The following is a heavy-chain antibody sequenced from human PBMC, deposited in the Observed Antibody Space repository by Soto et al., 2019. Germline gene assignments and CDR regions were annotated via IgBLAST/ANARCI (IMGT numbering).Heavy chain of an antibody. CDR2: IIASFGNA. J-gene: IGHJ6*02. Sequence: ASVKVSCKASGYTFTSYGISWVRQAPGQGLEWMGWIIASFGNANYAQKLQGRVTITADASTSTAYMELNSLRSEDMAVFYCARDSIRASYYYGMDVWGQGTTVTVSS. V-gene: IGHV1-18*03. CDR1: GYTFTSYG. D-gene: IGHD3-9*01. CDR3: ARDSIRASYYYGMDV.